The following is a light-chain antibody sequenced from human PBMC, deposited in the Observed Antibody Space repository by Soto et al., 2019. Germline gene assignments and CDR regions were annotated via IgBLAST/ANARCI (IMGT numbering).Light chain of an antibody. CDR3: QESYSALWGT. J-gene: IGKJ1*01. CDR1: QSINTY. CDR2: GAS. V-gene: IGKV1-39*01. Sequence: DIQMTQSPSSLSASVGDRVTITCQTSQSINTYLNWYQQKPGKAPKLLIYGASSLQSGVPLRFSGSGFGTDFTLTISSLEPEDFVTYFCQESYSALWGTCGQGTKVEIK.